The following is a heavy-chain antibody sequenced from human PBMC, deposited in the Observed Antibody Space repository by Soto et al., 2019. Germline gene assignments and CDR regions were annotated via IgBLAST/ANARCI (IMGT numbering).Heavy chain of an antibody. CDR1: GFSFTTAGVA. D-gene: IGHD5-12*01. V-gene: IGHV2-5*01. Sequence: QITLQESGPTLVKPTQTLTLTCTFSGFSFTTAGVAVGWIRQTPGGALEWLTLIYYKDDRRFSPSLKTRLTITGDTSKTQVVLSLTNVDPGDTATYFCAHSDGGYEIIYFDFWGQGIPVTVSS. CDR2: IYYKDDR. J-gene: IGHJ4*02. CDR3: AHSDGGYEIIYFDF.